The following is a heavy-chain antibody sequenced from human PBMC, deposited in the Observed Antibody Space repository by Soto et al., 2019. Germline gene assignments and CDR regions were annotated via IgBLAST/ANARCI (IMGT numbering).Heavy chain of an antibody. CDR1: GFTFSSYS. V-gene: IGHV3-48*02. Sequence: GGSLRLSCAASGFTFSSYSMNWVRRAPGKGLEWVSYISSSSSTIYYADSVKGRFTISRDNAKNSLYLQMNSLRDEDTAVYYCARDPSVTLPYNWFDPWGQGTLVTVSS. J-gene: IGHJ5*02. CDR3: ARDPSVTLPYNWFDP. D-gene: IGHD4-4*01. CDR2: ISSSSSTI.